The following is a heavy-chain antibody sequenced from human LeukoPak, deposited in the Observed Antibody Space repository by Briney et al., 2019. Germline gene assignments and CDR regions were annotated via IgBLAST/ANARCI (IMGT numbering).Heavy chain of an antibody. V-gene: IGHV1-8*01. CDR2: MNPKSGNS. D-gene: IGHD1-26*01. Sequence: ASVKVSCKASGYTFTSYDINWVRQATGQGLEWMGWMNPKSGNSGYAQKFQGRVTMTRNTSISTAYMELSSLRSEDTAVYYCARAVRYGNSGSYYFDYWGQGTLVTVSS. CDR3: ARAVRYGNSGSYYFDY. J-gene: IGHJ4*02. CDR1: GYTFTSYD.